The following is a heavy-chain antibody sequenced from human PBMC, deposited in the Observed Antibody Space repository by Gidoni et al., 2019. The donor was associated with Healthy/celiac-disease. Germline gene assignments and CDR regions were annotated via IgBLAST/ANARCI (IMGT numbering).Heavy chain of an antibody. Sequence: VRQAPGKGLVWVSRINSDGSSTSYADSVKGRFTISRDNAKNTLYLQMNSLRAEDTAVYYCARDRQYDFWSGPDYWGQGTLVTVSS. CDR2: INSDGSST. D-gene: IGHD3-3*01. CDR3: ARDRQYDFWSGPDY. J-gene: IGHJ4*02. V-gene: IGHV3-74*01.